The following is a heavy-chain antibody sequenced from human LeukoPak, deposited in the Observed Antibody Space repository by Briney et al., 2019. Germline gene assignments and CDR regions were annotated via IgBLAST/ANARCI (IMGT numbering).Heavy chain of an antibody. CDR1: GGSFSGYY. CDR3: ASLAAAGHSNWFDP. V-gene: IGHV4-34*01. J-gene: IGHJ5*02. D-gene: IGHD6-13*01. CDR2: INHSGST. Sequence: PSETLSLACAVYGGSFSGYYWSWIRQPPGKGLEWIGEINHSGSTNYNPSLKSRVTISVDTPKNQFSLKLSSVTAADTAVYYCASLAAAGHSNWFDPWGQGTLVTVSS.